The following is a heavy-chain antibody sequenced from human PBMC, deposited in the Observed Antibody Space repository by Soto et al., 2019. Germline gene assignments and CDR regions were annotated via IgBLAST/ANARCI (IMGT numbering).Heavy chain of an antibody. J-gene: IGHJ4*02. V-gene: IGHV4-59*08. CDR2: ISYSGSA. Sequence: QVQLQESGPGLVKPSETLSLTCTFSGGSTTNYYWSWIRQTPAKGLELLGYISYSGSANYNPSLMSRVTISPDTSKNQFALTLSSVTVADTAVYYCARMIGSGPFDYWGQGTLVTVSS. D-gene: IGHD3-10*01. CDR1: GGSTTNYY. CDR3: ARMIGSGPFDY.